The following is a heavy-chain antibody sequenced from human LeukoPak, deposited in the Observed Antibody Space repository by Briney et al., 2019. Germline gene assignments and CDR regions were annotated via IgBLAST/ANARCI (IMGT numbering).Heavy chain of an antibody. CDR2: ISWNSGSI. J-gene: IGHJ4*02. V-gene: IGHV3-9*03. D-gene: IGHD1/OR15-1a*01. CDR1: GFTFDDYA. Sequence: PGRSLRLSCAASGFTFDDYAMHWVRQAPGKGLEWVSGISWNSGSIGYADSVKGRFTISRDNAKNSLYLQMNSLRAEDMALYYCARKARLEQDYFDYWGQGTLVTVSS. CDR3: ARKARLEQDYFDY.